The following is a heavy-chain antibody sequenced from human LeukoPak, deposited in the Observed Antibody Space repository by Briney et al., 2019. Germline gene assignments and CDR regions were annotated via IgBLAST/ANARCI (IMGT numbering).Heavy chain of an antibody. Sequence: KPSETLSLTCAVYGGSFSGYYWSWGRETPGKGRGRGGEIKHSGSTNYNPSLKSRVTISVDTSKNQFSLKLSSVTAADTAVYYCAREGRLMVRGVIKGYGMDVWGQGTTVTVSS. J-gene: IGHJ6*02. CDR1: GGSFSGYY. D-gene: IGHD3-10*01. CDR2: IKHSGST. V-gene: IGHV4-34*01. CDR3: AREGRLMVRGVIKGYGMDV.